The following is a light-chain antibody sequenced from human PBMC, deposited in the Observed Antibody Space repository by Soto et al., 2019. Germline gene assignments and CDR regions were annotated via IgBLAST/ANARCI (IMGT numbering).Light chain of an antibody. CDR2: YTS. CDR1: QYVGTR. CDR3: QRLNSHPLT. Sequence: EIVLTQSPATLSSSPGETATLSCRASQYVGTRLAWYQHKPGQAPRLLIYYTSNRATGIPARFSGSGSGTDFTLTISSLQPEDFATYYCQRLNSHPLTFGGGTKVDI. V-gene: IGKV3-11*01. J-gene: IGKJ4*01.